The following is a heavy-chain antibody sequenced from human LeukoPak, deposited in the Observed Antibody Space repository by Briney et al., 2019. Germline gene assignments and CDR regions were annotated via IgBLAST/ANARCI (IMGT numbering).Heavy chain of an antibody. V-gene: IGHV3-9*01. CDR3: AKDGEDGDYFDY. J-gene: IGHJ4*02. D-gene: IGHD4-17*01. CDR2: IDWDTASV. Sequence: GGSLRLSCAASGFTFDDYAMHWVRLVPGKGLEWVSGIDWDTASVGYADSVKGRFTISRDNAKRSLYLQMNSLRAEDTGLYYCAKDGEDGDYFDYWGQGTLVTVSS. CDR1: GFTFDDYA.